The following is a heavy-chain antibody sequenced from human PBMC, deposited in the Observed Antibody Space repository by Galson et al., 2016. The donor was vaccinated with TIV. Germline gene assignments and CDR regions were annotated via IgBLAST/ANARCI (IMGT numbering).Heavy chain of an antibody. CDR1: GGTFSSHT. V-gene: IGHV1-69*04. J-gene: IGHJ1*01. CDR2: VVPMLGLT. CDR3: AKDLSRPVPSNGYLQF. D-gene: IGHD4-11*01. Sequence: SVKVSCKASGGTFSSHTITWVRQAAGQGLEWMGRVVPMLGLTDYAQRFQGRVTITADMFASTVYMELSSLTSDDTAIYFCAKDLSRPVPSNGYLQFWGQGTQVIVSS.